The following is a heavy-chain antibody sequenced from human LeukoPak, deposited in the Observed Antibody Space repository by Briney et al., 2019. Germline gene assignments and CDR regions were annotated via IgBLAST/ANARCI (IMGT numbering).Heavy chain of an antibody. CDR3: ARAGGYCSGGSCLNWFDP. CDR2: ISSSGSTI. J-gene: IGHJ5*02. CDR1: GFTFSSYE. V-gene: IGHV3-48*03. D-gene: IGHD2-15*01. Sequence: GGSLRFSCAASGFTFSSYEMNWVRQAPGKGMEWVSYISSSGSTIYYADSVKGRFTISRDNAKNSLYLQMNSLRAEDTAVCYCARAGGYCSGGSCLNWFDPWGQGTLVTVSS.